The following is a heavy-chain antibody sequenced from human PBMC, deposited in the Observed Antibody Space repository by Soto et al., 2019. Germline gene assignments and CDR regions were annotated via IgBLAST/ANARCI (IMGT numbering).Heavy chain of an antibody. D-gene: IGHD5-12*01. CDR1: GFTFSNYG. J-gene: IGHJ3*02. CDR2: ISASGDKT. Sequence: EVQVLESGGGLVQPGGSLRLSCAASGFTFSNYGMAWVRQVSGKGLEWVSAISASGDKTFYADSVKGRFTISRDNSKNTLYLQMNSQRPEDTAVYYCTKDLESWPRGVFDMWGQGTMVIVSS. V-gene: IGHV3-23*01. CDR3: TKDLESWPRGVFDM.